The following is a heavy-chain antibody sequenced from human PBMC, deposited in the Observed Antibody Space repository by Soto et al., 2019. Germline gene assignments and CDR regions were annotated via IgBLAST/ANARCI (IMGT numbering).Heavy chain of an antibody. V-gene: IGHV4-31*03. J-gene: IGHJ4*02. CDR2: ISYGGST. D-gene: IGHD5-18*01. CDR3: SRGILV. Sequence: QVQLQESGPGLVKPSQTLSLTCTVSGGSINSGGYCWSWIRQHPGKGLDWIGCISYGGSTSYNPSLESRVTISVDTSKNQFYLKPTSGTAADTAVYYCSRGILVWGQGALITVSS. CDR1: GGSINSGGYC.